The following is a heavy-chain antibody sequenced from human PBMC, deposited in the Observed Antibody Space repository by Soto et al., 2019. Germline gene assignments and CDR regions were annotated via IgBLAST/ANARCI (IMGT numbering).Heavy chain of an antibody. J-gene: IGHJ5*02. Sequence: TLSLTCTVSGGSISSGGYYWSWIRQHPGKGLEWIGYIYYSGSTYYNPSLKSRVTISVDTSKNQFSLKLSSVTAADTAVYYCGVLRYFDWSNWFDPWGQGTLVTLSS. CDR3: GVLRYFDWSNWFDP. V-gene: IGHV4-31*03. CDR1: GGSISSGGYY. CDR2: IYYSGST. D-gene: IGHD3-9*01.